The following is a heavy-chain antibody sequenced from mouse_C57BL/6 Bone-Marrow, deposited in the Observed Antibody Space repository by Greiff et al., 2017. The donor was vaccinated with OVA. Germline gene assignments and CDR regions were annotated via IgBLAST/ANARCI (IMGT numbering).Heavy chain of an antibody. CDR2: IDPSDSET. CDR3: ARAGVTTDWYFDV. J-gene: IGHJ1*03. CDR1: GYTFTSYW. D-gene: IGHD2-2*01. V-gene: IGHV1-52*01. Sequence: QVQLQQPGAELVRPGSSVKLSCKASGYTFTSYWMHWVKQRPIQGLEWIGNIDPSDSETNYNQKFKDKATLTVDKSSSTAYMQLSSLTSEDSAVYYCARAGVTTDWYFDVWGTGTTVTVSS.